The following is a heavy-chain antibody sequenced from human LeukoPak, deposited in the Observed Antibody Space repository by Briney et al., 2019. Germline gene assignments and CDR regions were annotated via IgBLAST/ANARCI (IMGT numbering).Heavy chain of an antibody. CDR2: IWNDGSNR. CDR3: VRVSSSTSCPDCYNMDV. J-gene: IGHJ6*03. D-gene: IGHD2-2*01. V-gene: IGHV3-33*01. CDR1: GFTFSYYG. Sequence: PGGSLRLSCAASGFTFSYYGMHWVRQAPGKGLEWVAVIWNDGSNRYYADSVKGRFTISRVNSQYTLYLQMNSLRAEDTAVYFCVRVSSSTSCPDCYNMDVWGTGTTVTVSS.